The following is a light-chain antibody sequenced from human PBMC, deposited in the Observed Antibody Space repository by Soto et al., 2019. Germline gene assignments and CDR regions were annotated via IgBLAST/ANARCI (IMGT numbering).Light chain of an antibody. CDR2: SNT. CDR1: SSNIGSHT. J-gene: IGLJ2*01. V-gene: IGLV1-44*01. Sequence: QSVLTQPPSASGTPGQTIAISCSGGSSNIGSHTVNWYQQLPGTAPRLLIYSNTQRPSGVPDRFSGSKSGTSASLAISGIQSEYEGDYYCAAGDDSLNGVVFGGGTKVTVL. CDR3: AAGDDSLNGVV.